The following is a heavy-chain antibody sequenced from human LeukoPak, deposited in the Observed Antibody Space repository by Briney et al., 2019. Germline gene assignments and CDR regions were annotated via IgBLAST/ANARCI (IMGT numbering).Heavy chain of an antibody. Sequence: GGSLRLSCAASGFTFSSYAMHWVRQAPGKGLEWVAVISYDGSNKYYADSVKGRFTISRDNSKNTLYLQMNSLRAEDTAVYYCAAYGSRYMDVWGKGATVTISS. J-gene: IGHJ6*03. V-gene: IGHV3-30*04. CDR2: ISYDGSNK. CDR1: GFTFSSYA. D-gene: IGHD3-10*01. CDR3: AAYGSRYMDV.